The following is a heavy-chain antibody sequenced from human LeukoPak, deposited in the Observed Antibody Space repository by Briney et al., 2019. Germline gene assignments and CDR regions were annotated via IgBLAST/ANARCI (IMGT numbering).Heavy chain of an antibody. CDR2: ISAYNGNT. D-gene: IGHD3-22*01. V-gene: IGHV1-18*01. J-gene: IGHJ4*02. CDR3: ARDGVYYDSSGNFDY. Sequence: ASVKVSCKASGYTFTSYGISWVRQAPGQGLEWMGWISAYNGNTNYAQKLQGRVTMTTDTSASTAYMELRSLRSDDTAVYYCARDGVYYDSSGNFDYWGQGTLVTVSS. CDR1: GYTFTSYG.